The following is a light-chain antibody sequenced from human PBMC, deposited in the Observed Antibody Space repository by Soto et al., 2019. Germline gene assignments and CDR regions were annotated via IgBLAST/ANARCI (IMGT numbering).Light chain of an antibody. CDR2: DVS. CDR1: SSDVGGSNY. V-gene: IGLV2-14*01. Sequence: QSVLTQPASVSGSPGQSITISCTGTSSDVGGSNYVSWYQQHPGKAPKLMIYDVSNRPSGVSNRFSGSKSGNTASLTISGLQAEDEADSYCSSYTSSSSLYVFGTGTKLTVL. J-gene: IGLJ1*01. CDR3: SSYTSSSSLYV.